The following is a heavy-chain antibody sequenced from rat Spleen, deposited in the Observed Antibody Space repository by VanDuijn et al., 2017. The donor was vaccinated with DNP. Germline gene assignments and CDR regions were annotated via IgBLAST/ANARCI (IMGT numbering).Heavy chain of an antibody. J-gene: IGHJ3*01. D-gene: IGHD1-11*01. CDR2: INASGGNT. CDR1: EFTFRIFP. Sequence: EVQLVESGGGLGQPGRSMKLSCEASEFTFRIFPMAWVRQAPTKGLEWVAIINASGGNTFYRDSVKGRFTTSRDNAKNTLYLQMSKLGSEDTAIYYCARLGWHGWFAYWGQGTLVTVSS. CDR3: ARLGWHGWFAY. V-gene: IGHV5-46*01.